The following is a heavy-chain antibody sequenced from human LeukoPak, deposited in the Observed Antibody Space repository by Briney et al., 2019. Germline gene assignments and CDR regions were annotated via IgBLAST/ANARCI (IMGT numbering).Heavy chain of an antibody. J-gene: IGHJ4*02. D-gene: IGHD3-10*01. V-gene: IGHV1-24*01. CDR2: FDPEYDKP. Sequence: GASVKVSCKVSGHTLSELSMHWVRQAPGKGLEWMGSFDPEYDKPIYAQKFQGRVTMTTDTSTSTAYMELRSLRSDDTAVYYCARVGLFGELLKTDYWGQGTLVTVSS. CDR1: GHTLSELS. CDR3: ARVGLFGELLKTDY.